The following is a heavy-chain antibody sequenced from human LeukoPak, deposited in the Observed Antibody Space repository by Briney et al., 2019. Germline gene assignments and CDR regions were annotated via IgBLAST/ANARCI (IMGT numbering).Heavy chain of an antibody. D-gene: IGHD6-6*01. CDR1: GYTFTGYY. CDR2: INPNSGGT. CDR3: ARRGYSSSSTLGY. V-gene: IGHV1-2*02. J-gene: IGHJ4*02. Sequence: ASAKVSCKASGYTFTGYYMHWVRQAPGQGLEWMGWINPNSGGTNYAQKFQGRVTMTRDTSISTAYMELSRLRSDDTAVYYCARRGYSSSSTLGYWGQGTLVTVSS.